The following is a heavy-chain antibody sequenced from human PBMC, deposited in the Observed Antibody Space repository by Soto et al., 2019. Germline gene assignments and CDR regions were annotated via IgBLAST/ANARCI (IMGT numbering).Heavy chain of an antibody. J-gene: IGHJ4*02. Sequence: QVQLVQSGAEVKKPGSSVKVSCKASGGTFSSYTISWVRQSPGQGLEWMGRIIPILGIANYAQNFQGRVTITADKSTSTAYMELSSLRSDDTAVYYCAIEDYYGSGSDFDYWGQGTLVTVSS. CDR2: IIPILGIA. D-gene: IGHD3-10*01. CDR3: AIEDYYGSGSDFDY. CDR1: GGTFSSYT. V-gene: IGHV1-69*08.